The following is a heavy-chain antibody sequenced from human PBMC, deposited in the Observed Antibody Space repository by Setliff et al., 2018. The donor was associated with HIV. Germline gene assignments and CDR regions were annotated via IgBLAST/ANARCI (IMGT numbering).Heavy chain of an antibody. CDR3: ARLGGNWGYWFDP. CDR2: IYYSGTT. CDR1: GGLISSHIYQ. Sequence: LSLTCTVSGGLISSHIYQWGWIRQPPGKGLEWIGSIYYSGTTHYNPSLKSRLTISIDTSMNQFSLRLNALTAADTAVYYCARLGGNWGYWFDPWSQGTLGTVS. J-gene: IGHJ5*02. V-gene: IGHV4-39*01. D-gene: IGHD7-27*01.